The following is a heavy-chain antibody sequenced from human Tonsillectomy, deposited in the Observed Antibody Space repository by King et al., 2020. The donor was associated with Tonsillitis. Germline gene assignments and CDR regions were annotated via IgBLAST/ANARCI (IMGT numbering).Heavy chain of an antibody. D-gene: IGHD3-10*01. V-gene: IGHV3-23*04. J-gene: IGHJ4*02. CDR2: ISGSGGST. Sequence: VQLVESGRGLVQPGGSLRLSCAASGFTFSSYAMSWVRQAPGKGLEWVSVISGSGGSTYYADSVKGRFTISRDNSKNTLYLQMNSLRAEDTSVYYCAKAFPRESYYDYWGQGTLVTVSS. CDR3: AKAFPRESYYDY. CDR1: GFTFSSYA.